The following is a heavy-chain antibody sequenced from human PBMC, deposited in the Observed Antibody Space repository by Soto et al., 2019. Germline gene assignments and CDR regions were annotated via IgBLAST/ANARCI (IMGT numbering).Heavy chain of an antibody. CDR1: GFTFSSYG. CDR2: IWYDGSNK. Sequence: GGSLRLSCAASGFTFSSYGMHWVRQAPGKGLEWVAVIWYDGSNKYYADSVKGRFTISRDNSKNTLYLQMNSLRAEDTAVYYCARDLRYYDSSGLIWGQGTMVTVSS. J-gene: IGHJ3*02. CDR3: ARDLRYYDSSGLI. V-gene: IGHV3-33*01. D-gene: IGHD3-22*01.